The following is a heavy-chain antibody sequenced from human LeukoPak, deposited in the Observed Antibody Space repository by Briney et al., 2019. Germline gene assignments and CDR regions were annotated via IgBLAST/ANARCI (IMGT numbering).Heavy chain of an antibody. CDR1: GFTFSDYW. Sequence: GGSLRLSCAASGFTFSDYWMYWVRQVPGKGLVWVSRINTDGSTTNYADSVKGRFTISRDNAKNTLYLQMNSLRAEDTAVYYCARDQSIAGPTTADYWGQGTLVTVSS. CDR2: INTDGSTT. V-gene: IGHV3-74*01. D-gene: IGHD1-26*01. CDR3: ARDQSIAGPTTADY. J-gene: IGHJ4*02.